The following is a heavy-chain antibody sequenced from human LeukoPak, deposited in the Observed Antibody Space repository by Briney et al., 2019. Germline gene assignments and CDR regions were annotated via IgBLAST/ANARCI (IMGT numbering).Heavy chain of an antibody. J-gene: IGHJ4*02. V-gene: IGHV3-23*01. Sequence: GGSLRLSCAASGFTFSSYAMSWVRQAPGKGLEWVSAISGSGGSTYYADSVKGRFTISRDNSKNTLYLQMNSLRAEDTAVYYCAKQGKMTIVAPTNYWGQGTLVTVSS. CDR1: GFTFSSYA. CDR2: ISGSGGST. CDR3: AKQGKMTIVAPTNY. D-gene: IGHD2-15*01.